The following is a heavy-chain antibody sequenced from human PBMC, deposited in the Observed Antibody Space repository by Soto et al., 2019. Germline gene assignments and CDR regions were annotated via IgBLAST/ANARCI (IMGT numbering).Heavy chain of an antibody. CDR1: GGSISGYY. J-gene: IGHJ6*02. CDR2: KHTSGTT. D-gene: IGHD3-16*01. V-gene: IGHV4-4*07. Sequence: QVQLQESGPGLVKPSETLSLTCTVSGGSISGYYWTWIRQPAGKGLEWIGRKHTSGTTNYNPSLKSRVTMSIDTSTNQFSLNLSSVTAADTAVYYCAREGEFYVLDVWGQGTTVAVSS. CDR3: AREGEFYVLDV.